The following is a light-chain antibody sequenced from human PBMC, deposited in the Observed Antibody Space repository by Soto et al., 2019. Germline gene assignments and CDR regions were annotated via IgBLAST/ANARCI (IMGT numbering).Light chain of an antibody. CDR2: DVS. CDR3: CSYTSSSTLAV. V-gene: IGLV2-14*01. J-gene: IGLJ7*01. CDR1: SSDVGVYNY. Sequence: QSALTQPASVSGSPGQSITISCTGTSSDVGVYNYVSWYQQHPGKAPKLMIYDVSNRPSGVSNRFSGSKSGNTAALTISGLQAEDEADYYCCSYTSSSTLAVFGGGTQLTVL.